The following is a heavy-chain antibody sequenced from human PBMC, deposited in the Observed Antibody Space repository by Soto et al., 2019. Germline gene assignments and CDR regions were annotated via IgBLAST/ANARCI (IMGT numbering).Heavy chain of an antibody. V-gene: IGHV3-7*01. D-gene: IGHD4-4*01. CDR1: GFTFGDSW. CDR3: VRGGSNYAS. J-gene: IGHJ5*02. CDR2: IKPDESEK. Sequence: PGGSLRLSCTASGFTFGDSWMTWVRQAPGKGLEWVARIKPDESEKKYADSVKGRFSISRDNAKNSMYLQMDSLRGEDTAVYYCVRGGSNYASWGQGTLVTVSS.